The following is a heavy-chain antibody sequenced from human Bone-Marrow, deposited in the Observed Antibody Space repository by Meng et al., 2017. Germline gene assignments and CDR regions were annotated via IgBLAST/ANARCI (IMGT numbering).Heavy chain of an antibody. V-gene: IGHV3-9*01. CDR1: GFTFDDYA. D-gene: IGHD1-26*01. J-gene: IGHJ4*02. CDR2: ISWDSNTI. CDR3: AKDVATGRYSRGCDY. Sequence: SCAASGFTFDDYAMHWVRQAPGKGLEWVSGISWDSNTIDYADSVKGRFTISRDNAKNSLYLQMNSLGAEDTALYYCAKDVATGRYSRGCDYWGQGALVTVSS.